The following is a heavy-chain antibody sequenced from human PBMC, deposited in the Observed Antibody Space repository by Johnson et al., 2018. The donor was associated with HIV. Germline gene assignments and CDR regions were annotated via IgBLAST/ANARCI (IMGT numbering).Heavy chain of an antibody. J-gene: IGHJ3*02. CDR3: AKQNRGAFDI. Sequence: MQLVESGGGLVQPGGSLRLSCAASGFTFSDYYMHWIRQAPGKGLEWVSVIYSGGSTYYADSVKGRFTISRDTSKNTLYCQMNGLRAEDTAVYYCAKQNRGAFDIWGQGTMVTVSS. CDR2: IYSGGST. V-gene: IGHV3-66*04. CDR1: GFTFSDYY.